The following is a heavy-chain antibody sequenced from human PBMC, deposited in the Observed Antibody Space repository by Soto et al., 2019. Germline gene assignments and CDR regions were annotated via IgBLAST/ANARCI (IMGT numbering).Heavy chain of an antibody. CDR3: AHAEEVYYESNGSPLFDY. CDR1: GFSLSTSGVG. V-gene: IGHV2-5*02. CDR2: IYWAEYK. D-gene: IGHD3-22*01. Sequence: GPTVLNPSQTLALTCTFSGFSLSTSGVGVGWIRRPPGKALERLALIYWAEYKRYPPHPHSRLTNTTVTSKNHVPLTFTNMDPVKTATHSCAHAEEVYYESNGSPLFDYWGQGTLVTVPS. J-gene: IGHJ4*02.